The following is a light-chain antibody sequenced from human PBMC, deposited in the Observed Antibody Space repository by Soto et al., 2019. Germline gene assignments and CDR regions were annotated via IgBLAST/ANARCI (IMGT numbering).Light chain of an antibody. CDR2: GNT. J-gene: IGLJ3*02. Sequence: QLVLTQPPSVSGAPGQRVTISCTGSSSNIGAGYDVHWYQQLPGTAPKLLIYGNTNRPSGVPDRFSGFKSGTSASLAITGLQAEDEADYYCQSYDSSLSVSWVFGGGTKVTVL. CDR3: QSYDSSLSVSWV. CDR1: SSNIGAGYD. V-gene: IGLV1-40*01.